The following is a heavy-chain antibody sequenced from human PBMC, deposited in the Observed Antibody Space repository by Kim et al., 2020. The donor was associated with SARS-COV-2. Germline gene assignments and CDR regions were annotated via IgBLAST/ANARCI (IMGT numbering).Heavy chain of an antibody. CDR3: AKDLPADDSTGIAVAGCFEY. J-gene: IGHJ4*02. D-gene: IGHD6-19*01. CDR2: ISGSGGST. CDR1: GFTFSSYA. Sequence: GGSLRLSCAASGFTFSSYAMSWVRQAPGKGLEWVSAISGSGGSTYYADSVKGRFTISRDNSKNTLYLQMNSLRAEDTAVYYCAKDLPADDSTGIAVAGCFEYWGQGTLVTVSS. V-gene: IGHV3-23*01.